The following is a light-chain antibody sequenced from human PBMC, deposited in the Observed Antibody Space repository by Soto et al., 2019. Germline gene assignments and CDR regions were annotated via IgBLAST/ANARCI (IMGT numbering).Light chain of an antibody. CDR1: QSVSSN. CDR2: GAS. CDR3: QQYGSSPIT. Sequence: EIVLTQSPGTLSLSPGERATLSCRASQSVSSNLAWYQQKPGQAPRLLIYGASSRATGIPDRFSGSGSGTDFTLTINRLDPEDFAVYYCQQYGSSPITFGQGTRLEI. V-gene: IGKV3-20*01. J-gene: IGKJ5*01.